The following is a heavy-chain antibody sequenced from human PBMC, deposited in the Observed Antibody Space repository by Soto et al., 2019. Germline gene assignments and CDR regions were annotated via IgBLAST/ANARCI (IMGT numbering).Heavy chain of an antibody. CDR1: GHTLTELS. J-gene: IGHJ4*02. D-gene: IGHD1-1*01. CDR3: AAGGTKWLHSPFDY. Sequence: QVQLAQSGAEVMKPGASVKVSCKVSGHTLTELSMHWVRLAPGKGLEWMGGFAPEDGETLYAQQFQGRVILREDSFTTSAYMALSSLRSEDTAVYYCAAGGTKWLHSPFDYWGQGTLVTVSS. CDR2: FAPEDGET. V-gene: IGHV1-24*01.